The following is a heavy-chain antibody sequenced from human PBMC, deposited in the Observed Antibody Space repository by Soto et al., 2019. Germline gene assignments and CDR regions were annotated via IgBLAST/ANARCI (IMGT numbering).Heavy chain of an antibody. CDR1: GFTFSSYA. Sequence: EVQLLESGGGLVQPGGSLRLSCAASGFTFSSYAMSWVRQAPGKGLEWVSVISGSGGSTYYADSVKGRFTISRDNSKNTLYLQMNSLRAEDTAVYYCAKKSHSDVLTGSNYWGQGTLVTVSS. CDR3: AKKSHSDVLTGSNY. CDR2: ISGSGGST. D-gene: IGHD3-9*01. J-gene: IGHJ4*02. V-gene: IGHV3-23*01.